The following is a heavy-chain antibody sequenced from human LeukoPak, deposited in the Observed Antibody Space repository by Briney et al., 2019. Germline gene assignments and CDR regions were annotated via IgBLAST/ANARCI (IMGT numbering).Heavy chain of an antibody. CDR3: AKDTRRITMVRGVNFDY. V-gene: IGHV3-23*01. J-gene: IGHJ4*02. D-gene: IGHD3-10*01. CDR1: GFTFSSYA. Sequence: GGSLRLSCAASGFTFSSYAMSWVRQAPGKGLEWVSAISGSGGSTYYADSVKGRFTISRDNSKNTLYLQMTSLRAEDTAVYYCAKDTRRITMVRGVNFDYWGQGTLVTVSS. CDR2: ISGSGGST.